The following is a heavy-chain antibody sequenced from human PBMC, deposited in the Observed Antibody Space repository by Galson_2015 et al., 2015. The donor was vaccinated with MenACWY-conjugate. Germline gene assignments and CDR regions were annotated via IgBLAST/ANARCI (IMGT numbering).Heavy chain of an antibody. CDR3: TRHPPGGRGMDV. CDR2: ISPGDSYT. CDR1: GYTFTTYW. Sequence: QSGAEVKKPGESLKISCKGSGYTFTTYWIGWVRQMPGKGLEWMGFISPGDSYTRYNPAFQGQVTISADKSISTAYLQWSSLQASDTAMYYCTRHPPGGRGMDVWGQGTTVTVSS. V-gene: IGHV5-51*01. J-gene: IGHJ6*02. D-gene: IGHD1-26*01.